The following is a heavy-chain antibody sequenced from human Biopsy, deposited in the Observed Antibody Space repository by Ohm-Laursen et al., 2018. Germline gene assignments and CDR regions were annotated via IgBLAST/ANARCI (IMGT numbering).Heavy chain of an antibody. CDR1: GYTLTELS. D-gene: IGHD1-1*01. CDR2: FAPENGKT. J-gene: IGHJ4*02. CDR3: ATDINVWNVNY. Sequence: SVKVSCKVSGYTLTELSMHWVRQAPGKGLEWMGGFAPENGKTVYAQNFQARVSVTEDTSTDTAYMELRSLRSEDTAVYYCATDINVWNVNYWGQGTQVTVSS. V-gene: IGHV1-24*01.